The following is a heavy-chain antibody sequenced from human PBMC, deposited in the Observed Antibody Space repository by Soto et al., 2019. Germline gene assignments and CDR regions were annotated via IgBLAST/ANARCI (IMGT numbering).Heavy chain of an antibody. CDR3: ARVGTGYSSGWYGGY. CDR1: GYTFTSYG. CDR2: ISAYNGNT. V-gene: IGHV1-18*04. D-gene: IGHD6-19*01. J-gene: IGHJ4*02. Sequence: QVQLVQSGAEVKKPGASVKVSCKASGYTFTSYGISWVRQAPGQGLEWMGWISAYNGNTNYAQKFQGRVTITADESTSTAYMELSSLRSEDTAVYYCARVGTGYSSGWYGGYWGQGTLVTVSS.